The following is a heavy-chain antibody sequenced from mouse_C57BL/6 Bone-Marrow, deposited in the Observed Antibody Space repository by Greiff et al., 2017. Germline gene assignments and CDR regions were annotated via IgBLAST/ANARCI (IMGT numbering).Heavy chain of an antibody. CDR2: IHPNSGST. Sequence: QVQLQQPGAELVKPGASVKLSCKASGYTFTSYWMHWVKQRPGQGLEWIGMIHPNSGSTTYNEKFKSKATMTVVQSSSTAYMQHSSLTSEVSAVCNGARSGEKEAWFAYWGQGTLGTVSA. J-gene: IGHJ3*01. CDR3: ARSGEKEAWFAY. D-gene: IGHD3-1*01. CDR1: GYTFTSYW. V-gene: IGHV1-64*01.